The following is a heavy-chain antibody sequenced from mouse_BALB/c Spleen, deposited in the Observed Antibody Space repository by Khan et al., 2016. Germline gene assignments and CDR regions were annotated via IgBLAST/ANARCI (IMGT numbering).Heavy chain of an antibody. CDR3: ARDLDY. Sequence: VELVESGPELAKPGASVKMSCRASGYTFTTYWMHWVKQRPGQGLEWIGYINPTTYYTEYNQKFKDKASLTADKSSSTAYMQLSSLTSEDSAVYYCARDLDYWGPGTTLTVSS. J-gene: IGHJ2*01. CDR2: INPTTYYT. CDR1: GYTFTTYW. V-gene: IGHV1-7*01.